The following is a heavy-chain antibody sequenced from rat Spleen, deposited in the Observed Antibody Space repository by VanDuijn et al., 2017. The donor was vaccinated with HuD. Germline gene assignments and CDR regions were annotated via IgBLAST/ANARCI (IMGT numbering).Heavy chain of an antibody. D-gene: IGHD1-2*01. CDR3: ATPHSDYYSAYTGWFAY. CDR1: GFTFSDYG. Sequence: EVHLVESGGGLVQPGRSLKLSCVASGFTFSDYGMAWVRQAPEKGLEWVANIIYDGTNTYYRDSVKGRFTISRDNAKSTLYLQMNSPRSEDTATYYCATPHSDYYSAYTGWFAYWGQGTLVTVSS. V-gene: IGHV5-29*01. CDR2: IIYDGTNT. J-gene: IGHJ3*01.